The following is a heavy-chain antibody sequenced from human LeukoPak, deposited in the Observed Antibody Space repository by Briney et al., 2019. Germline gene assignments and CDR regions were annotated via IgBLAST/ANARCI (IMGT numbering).Heavy chain of an antibody. J-gene: IGHJ3*02. CDR2: ILYDGGNK. V-gene: IGHV3-30*03. CDR1: GFTFSSYG. D-gene: IGHD3-22*01. CDR3: ARDIYDSSGQDAFDI. Sequence: PGGSLRLSCAASGFTFSSYGMHWVRQAPGKGLEWVALILYDGGNKYYADSVKGRFTISRDNSKNTLYLQMGSLRAEDMAVYYCARDIYDSSGQDAFDIWGQGTMVTVSS.